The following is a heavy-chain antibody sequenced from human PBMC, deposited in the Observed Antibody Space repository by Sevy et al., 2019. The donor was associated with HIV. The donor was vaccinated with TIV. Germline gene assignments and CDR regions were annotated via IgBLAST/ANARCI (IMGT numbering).Heavy chain of an antibody. V-gene: IGHV3-23*01. CDR3: AKEGNNSPDKFDS. CDR2: ISRKSLGT. CDR1: GFTFNKFA. Sequence: GGSLRLSCAASGFTFNKFAMSWVRQAPGKGLEWVSAISRKSLGTYYADPVKGRFSISRDDSKNMLYLQMSSLGGDDTAVYYCAKEGNNSPDKFDSWCQGTLVTVSS. D-gene: IGHD1-1*01. J-gene: IGHJ4*02.